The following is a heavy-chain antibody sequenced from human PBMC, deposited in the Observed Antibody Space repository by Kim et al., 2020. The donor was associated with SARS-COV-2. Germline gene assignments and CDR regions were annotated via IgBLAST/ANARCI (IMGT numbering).Heavy chain of an antibody. CDR3: ARRYCSGGSCYYDY. CDR2: INNDGSST. J-gene: IGHJ4*02. CDR1: GFTFSNFW. V-gene: IGHV3-74*01. Sequence: GGSLRLSCAASGFTFSNFWMHWVRQAPGKGLMRVSRINNDGSSTIYADSVKGRFTISRDNAKNTLYLQMNSLRAEDTAVYYCARRYCSGGSCYYDYWGQGTLVTVSS. D-gene: IGHD2-15*01.